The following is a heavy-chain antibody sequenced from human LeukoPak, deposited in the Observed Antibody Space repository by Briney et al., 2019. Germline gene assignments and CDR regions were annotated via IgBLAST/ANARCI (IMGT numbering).Heavy chain of an antibody. CDR3: ARDTFGGVIAHDY. D-gene: IGHD3-16*02. J-gene: IGHJ4*02. V-gene: IGHV3-23*01. Sequence: SGGSLRLSCAASGFTFNSYAMTWVRQAPGKGLEWVSHVSGSGGITYYADSVKGRFTISRDNAKNSLYLQMNSLRAEDTAVYYCARDTFGGVIAHDYRGQGTLVTVSS. CDR2: VSGSGGIT. CDR1: GFTFNSYA.